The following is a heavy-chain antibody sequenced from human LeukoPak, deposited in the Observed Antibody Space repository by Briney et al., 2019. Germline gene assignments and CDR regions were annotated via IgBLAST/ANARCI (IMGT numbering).Heavy chain of an antibody. CDR1: GFTFNTYT. Sequence: PGGSLRLSCAASGFTFNTYTMNWVRQAPGKGLEWVSYISSGSFTIYYADSVKGRFTTSRDNSKNTLYLQMNSLRAEDTAVYYCARDSRAAADPWGQGTLVTVSS. CDR3: ARDSRAAADP. J-gene: IGHJ5*02. CDR2: ISSGSFTI. V-gene: IGHV3-48*01. D-gene: IGHD6-13*01.